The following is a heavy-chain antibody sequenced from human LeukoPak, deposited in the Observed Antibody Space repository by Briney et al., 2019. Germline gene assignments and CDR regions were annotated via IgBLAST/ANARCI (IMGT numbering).Heavy chain of an antibody. J-gene: IGHJ5*02. V-gene: IGHV1-8*01. CDR2: MNPNSGNT. CDR1: GYTFTSCD. D-gene: IGHD3-10*01. CDR3: ARGPFYYFCLGSFPGEKWFEP. Sequence: ASGNVSFKASGYTFTSCDINWGRQGTGPGLEWMGCMNPNSGNTGYAETFQGRVTMIRNSSISTAYIEMSSLGTEATAVYYCARGPFYYFCLGSFPGEKWFEPWGQGTLVTVSS.